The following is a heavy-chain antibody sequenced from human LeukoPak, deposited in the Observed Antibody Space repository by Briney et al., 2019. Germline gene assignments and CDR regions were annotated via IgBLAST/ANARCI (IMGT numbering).Heavy chain of an antibody. J-gene: IGHJ4*02. CDR2: INPNSGGT. CDR3: ARDLSRIVGAIAY. Sequence: GASVKVSCKASGYTFTGYYMHWVRQAPGQGLERMGWINPNSGGTNYAQKFQGRVTMTRDTSISTAYMELSRLRSDNTAVYYCARDLSRIVGAIAYWGQGTLVTVSS. CDR1: GYTFTGYY. D-gene: IGHD1-26*01. V-gene: IGHV1-2*02.